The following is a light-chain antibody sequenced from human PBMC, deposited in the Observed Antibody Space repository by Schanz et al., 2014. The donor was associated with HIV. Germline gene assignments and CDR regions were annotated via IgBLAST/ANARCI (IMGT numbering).Light chain of an antibody. J-gene: IGLJ1*01. CDR3: GTWDSRMSVGVV. Sequence: QSVLTQPPSVSGAPGQRVAISCSGSRSNIGAGYDVHWYQQLPGTAPKLLIYGNSNRPSGVPDRFSGSKSGTSASLAITGLQAEDEADYYCGTWDSRMSVGVVFGSGTKLTVL. CDR2: GNS. CDR1: RSNIGAGYD. V-gene: IGLV1-40*01.